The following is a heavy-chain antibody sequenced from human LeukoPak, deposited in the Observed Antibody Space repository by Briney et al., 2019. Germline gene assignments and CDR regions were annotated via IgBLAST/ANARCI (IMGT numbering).Heavy chain of an antibody. CDR2: IYHSGSI. D-gene: IGHD3-22*01. Sequence: SGTLSLTCAVSGGSISSSNWWSWVRQPPGKGLEWIGEIYHSGSINYNPSLKSRVTISVDKSKNQFSLKLSSVTAADTAVYYCARRDYYDSSGYYVYFDYWGQGTLVTVSS. CDR1: GGSISSSNW. V-gene: IGHV4-4*02. J-gene: IGHJ4*02. CDR3: ARRDYYDSSGYYVYFDY.